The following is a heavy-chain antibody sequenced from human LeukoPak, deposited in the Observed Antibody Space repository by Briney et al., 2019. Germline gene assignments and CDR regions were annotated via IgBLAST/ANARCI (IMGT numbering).Heavy chain of an antibody. CDR1: GFTFDDYA. J-gene: IGHJ4*02. D-gene: IGHD5-12*01. V-gene: IGHV3-21*01. Sequence: GGSLRLSCAASGFTFDDYAMHWVRQAPGKGLEWVSSISSSSSYIYYADSVKGRFTISRDNAKNSLYLQMNSLRAEDTAVYYCARDRSGYTGHYFDYWGQGTLVTVSS. CDR3: ARDRSGYTGHYFDY. CDR2: ISSSSSYI.